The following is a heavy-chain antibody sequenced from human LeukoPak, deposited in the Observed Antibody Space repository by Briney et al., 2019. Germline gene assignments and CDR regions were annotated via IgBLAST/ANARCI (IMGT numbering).Heavy chain of an antibody. V-gene: IGHV4-34*01. Sequence: SETLSLTCAVYGGSFSGYYWSWIRQPPGKGLEWIGEINHSGSTNYNPSLKSRVTISVDTSNNQFSLKLSSVTAADTAVYYCARHGREISSSSGPVYNYWGQGTLVTVSS. D-gene: IGHD6-6*01. CDR2: INHSGST. CDR3: ARHGREISSSSGPVYNY. CDR1: GGSFSGYY. J-gene: IGHJ4*02.